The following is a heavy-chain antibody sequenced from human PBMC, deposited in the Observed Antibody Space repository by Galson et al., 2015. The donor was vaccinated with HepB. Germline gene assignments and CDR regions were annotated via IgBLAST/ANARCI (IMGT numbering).Heavy chain of an antibody. Sequence: SLRLSCAASGFTFRSYNINWVRQAPGRGLEWVSCISNDTGKIQYADSVKGRFIISRDTAKNSLFLHMNSLRVEDTAVYYCAKSWQVRRALDLWGPGILVTVTS. D-gene: IGHD6-19*01. CDR2: ISNDTGKI. CDR1: GFTFRSYN. J-gene: IGHJ5*02. CDR3: AKSWQVRRALDL. V-gene: IGHV3-21*01.